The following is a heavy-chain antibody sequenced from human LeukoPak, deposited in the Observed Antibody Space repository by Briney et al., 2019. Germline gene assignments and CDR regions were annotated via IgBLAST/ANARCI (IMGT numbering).Heavy chain of an antibody. CDR2: INPSGGST. J-gene: IGHJ4*02. CDR3: GRIAAAGTFDY. Sequence: ASVKVSCKASGYTFTCYYMHWVRQAPGQGLEWMGIINPSGGSTSYAQKFQGRVTMTRDTSTSTVYMELSSLRSEDTAVYYCGRIAAAGTFDYWGQGTLVTVSS. V-gene: IGHV1-46*01. CDR1: GYTFTCYY. D-gene: IGHD6-13*01.